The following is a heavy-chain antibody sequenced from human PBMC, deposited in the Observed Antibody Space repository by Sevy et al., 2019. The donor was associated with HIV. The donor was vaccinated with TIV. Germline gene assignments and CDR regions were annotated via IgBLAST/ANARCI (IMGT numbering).Heavy chain of an antibody. CDR1: GFTFSSYG. Sequence: GGSLRLSCAASGFTFSSYGMHWVRQAPGKGLEWVAVIWYDGSNKYYADSVKGRFTISRDNSKNTLYLQMNSLRADDTAVYYCAKVLNPALESMMEVTVRSLKGFDVWGQGTMVTVSS. CDR3: AKVLNPALESMMEVTVRSLKGFDV. J-gene: IGHJ3*01. D-gene: IGHD3-22*01. V-gene: IGHV3-33*06. CDR2: IWYDGSNK.